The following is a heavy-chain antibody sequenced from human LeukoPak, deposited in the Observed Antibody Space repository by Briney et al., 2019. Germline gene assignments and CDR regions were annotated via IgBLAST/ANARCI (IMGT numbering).Heavy chain of an antibody. CDR3: GRELDGSVDY. CDR2: LYHDGGT. CDR1: GFTVSSNY. D-gene: IGHD3-10*01. V-gene: IGHV3-53*01. J-gene: IGHJ4*02. Sequence: GGSLRLSCAASGFTVSSNYMSWVRQAPGKGLEYVSVLYHDGGTYSADSVKGRFTISRENAKNSLFLQMSSLRADDTAVYYCGRELDGSVDYWGQGTLVTVSS.